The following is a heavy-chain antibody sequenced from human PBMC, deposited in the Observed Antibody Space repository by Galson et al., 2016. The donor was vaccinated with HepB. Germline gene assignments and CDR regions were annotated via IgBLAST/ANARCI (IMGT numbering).Heavy chain of an antibody. D-gene: IGHD3-10*01. CDR1: GGTLINYA. V-gene: IGHV1-69*13. CDR3: ARDQVDYYGSGSYAYFDP. CDR2: IIPIFGTT. Sequence: SVKVSCKASGGTLINYAITWVRQAPGQGLEWMGGIIPIFGTTNYAQKFQGRITITADGSTSTVYMELSSLRSEDTAVYYCARDQVDYYGSGSYAYFDPWGQGTLVTVSS. J-gene: IGHJ5*02.